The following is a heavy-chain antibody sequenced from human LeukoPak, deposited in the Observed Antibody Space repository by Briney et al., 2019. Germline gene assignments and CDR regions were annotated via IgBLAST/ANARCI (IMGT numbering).Heavy chain of an antibody. Sequence: LRASVKVSCKTSGGTFSNYAISWVRQAPGQGLEWMGGIIPIFGTANYAQKFQGRVTITADESTSTAYMELSSLRSEDTAVYYRARSRAARPFDYWGQGTLVTVSS. D-gene: IGHD6-6*01. CDR3: ARSRAARPFDY. J-gene: IGHJ4*02. CDR1: GGTFSNYA. CDR2: IIPIFGTA. V-gene: IGHV1-69*13.